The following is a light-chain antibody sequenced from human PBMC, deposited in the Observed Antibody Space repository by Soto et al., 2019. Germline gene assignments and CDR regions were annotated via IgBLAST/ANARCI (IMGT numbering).Light chain of an antibody. J-gene: IGKJ1*01. CDR3: QQSYTTPWT. CDR1: ETINNY. Sequence: DIRMTQSPSSLSVSVGDGVTITCRASETINNYLNWYQQKPGRAPKLLIHAASTLQSGVPSRFSGSGSGTAFTLTLSSLQPEDFAPYSCQQSYTTPWTFGLGTRVEI. CDR2: AAS. V-gene: IGKV1-39*01.